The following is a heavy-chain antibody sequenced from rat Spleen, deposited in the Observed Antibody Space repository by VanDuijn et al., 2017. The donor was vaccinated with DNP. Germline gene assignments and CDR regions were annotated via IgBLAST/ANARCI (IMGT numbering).Heavy chain of an antibody. CDR3: ATFEGRDA. Sequence: EVQLVESGGGLVQPGRSLKVSCAASGFTFSDYNMAWVRQAPKKGLEWVATIIYDGSRTYYRDSVKGRFTISRDNAKSTLNLQMDSLRSEDTATYYCATFEGRDAWGQGTSVTVSS. CDR2: IIYDGSRT. D-gene: IGHD1-11*01. CDR1: GFTFSDYN. J-gene: IGHJ4*01. V-gene: IGHV5S10*01.